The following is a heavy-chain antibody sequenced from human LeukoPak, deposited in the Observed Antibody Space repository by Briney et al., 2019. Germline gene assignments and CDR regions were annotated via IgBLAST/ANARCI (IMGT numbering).Heavy chain of an antibody. V-gene: IGHV3-23*01. CDR2: IRGGGTSE. CDR1: GFTFSAYA. Sequence: GGSLRLSCTASGFTFSAYAMMWVRQAPGKGPEWVSAIRGGGTSEFYADSVKGRFRITRDNSKDTLFLQMNSLRAEDTAVYYCARDPNGDYIGAFDMWGPGTMVTVSS. J-gene: IGHJ3*02. D-gene: IGHD4-17*01. CDR3: ARDPNGDYIGAFDM.